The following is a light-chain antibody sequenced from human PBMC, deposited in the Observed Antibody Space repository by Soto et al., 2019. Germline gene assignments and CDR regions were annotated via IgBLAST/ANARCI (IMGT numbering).Light chain of an antibody. Sequence: DVVMTQSPLSLPVTPGEPASISCRSSQILLHSNGYNYLDWYLQKPGKAPKVVITKTSVLEGGVPSRFSGSVSGTEFTLTISNLQPEDSATHYCQQYKDYPLTFGGATKVDIK. J-gene: IGKJ4*01. CDR2: KTS. CDR3: QQYKDYPLT. V-gene: IGKV2-28*01. CDR1: QILLHSNGYNY.